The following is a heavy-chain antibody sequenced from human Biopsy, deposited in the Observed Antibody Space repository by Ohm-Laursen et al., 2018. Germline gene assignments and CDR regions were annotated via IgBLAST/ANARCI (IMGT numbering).Heavy chain of an antibody. V-gene: IGHV4-59*01. D-gene: IGHD5-24*01. Sequence: GTLSLTCTVSGGSITADFWTWIRQTPGERLEWIGYRFHSGSPMYNPSLKSRVTISVDTSKSQFSLNLNSVTAADTAVYYCARDFRAGSGFLRSNNHYCGMDVWGPGTRVTVSS. CDR3: ARDFRAGSGFLRSNNHYCGMDV. CDR2: RFHSGSP. CDR1: GGSITADF. J-gene: IGHJ6*02.